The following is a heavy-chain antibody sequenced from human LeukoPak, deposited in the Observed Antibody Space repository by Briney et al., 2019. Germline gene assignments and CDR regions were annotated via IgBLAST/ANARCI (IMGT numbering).Heavy chain of an antibody. CDR3: VKQVGKRSAR. J-gene: IGHJ4*02. CDR2: IYHSGST. V-gene: IGHV4-59*08. Sequence: SETLSLTCNVSSDSISNYYWSWIRQPPGKRLEWIGYIYHSGSTNYNPSLKSRVTLSLDTSKNQFSLKLTSVTAADTAVYDCVKQVGKRSARGGKEILVTAS. CDR1: SDSISNYY. D-gene: IGHD1-26*01.